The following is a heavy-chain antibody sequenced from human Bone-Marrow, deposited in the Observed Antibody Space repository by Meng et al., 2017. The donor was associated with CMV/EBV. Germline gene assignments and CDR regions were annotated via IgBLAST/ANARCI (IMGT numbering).Heavy chain of an antibody. CDR1: GYTFTSYD. Sequence: ASVKVSCKASGYTFTSYDIKWVRQATGQGLEWMGWMNPNSGNTGYAQKFQGRVTMTRDTSISTAYMELSRMRSDDTAVYYWAREGGEGGFDPWGQGNLVTVSS. V-gene: IGHV1-8*01. CDR2: MNPNSGNT. CDR3: AREGGEGGFDP. J-gene: IGHJ5*02. D-gene: IGHD3-10*01.